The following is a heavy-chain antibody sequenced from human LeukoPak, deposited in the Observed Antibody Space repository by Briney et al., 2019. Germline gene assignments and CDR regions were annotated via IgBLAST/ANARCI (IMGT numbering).Heavy chain of an antibody. Sequence: GGSLRLSCAASGFTFSNYAMSWVRQAPGKGLEWVSTVSASGGSTFYADSVKGRFTISRDNSKDTLYLQMSSLRAEDTAVYYCTTFFWSGYYRGYYYYGMDVWGQGTTVTVSS. J-gene: IGHJ6*02. CDR3: TTFFWSGYYRGYYYYGMDV. CDR1: GFTFSNYA. CDR2: VSASGGST. V-gene: IGHV3-23*01. D-gene: IGHD3-3*01.